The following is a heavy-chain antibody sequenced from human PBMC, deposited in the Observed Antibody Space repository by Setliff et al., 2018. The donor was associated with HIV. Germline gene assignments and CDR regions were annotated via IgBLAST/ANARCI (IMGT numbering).Heavy chain of an antibody. CDR1: GFTFPSYS. CDR3: ARVSRGGWQQLARWDYYYMDV. V-gene: IGHV1-3*01. D-gene: IGHD6-13*01. J-gene: IGHJ6*03. Sequence: ASVKVSCKASGFTFPSYSIHWVRQAPGQSLEWMGWISAGNGNTKYSQNFQGRVTITRDTSATTAHMELSSLRSEDTAVYYCARVSRGGWQQLARWDYYYMDVWGKGTTVTVSS. CDR2: ISAGNGNT.